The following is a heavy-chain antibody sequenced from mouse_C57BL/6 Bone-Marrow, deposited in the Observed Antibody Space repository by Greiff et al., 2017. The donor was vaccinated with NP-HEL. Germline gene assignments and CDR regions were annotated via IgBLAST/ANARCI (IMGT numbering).Heavy chain of an antibody. D-gene: IGHD1-1*01. Sequence: QVHVKQSGPELVKPGASVKLSCKASGYTFTSYDINWVKQRPGQGLEWIGWIYPRDGSTKYNEKFKGKATLTVDTSSSTAYMELHSLTSEDSAVYFCLITTVVEETDWYFDVWGTGTTVTVSS. CDR2: IYPRDGST. CDR3: LITTVVEETDWYFDV. J-gene: IGHJ1*03. V-gene: IGHV1-85*01. CDR1: GYTFTSYD.